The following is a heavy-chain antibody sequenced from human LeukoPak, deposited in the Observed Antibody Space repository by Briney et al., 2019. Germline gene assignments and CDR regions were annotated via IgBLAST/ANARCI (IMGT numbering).Heavy chain of an antibody. D-gene: IGHD1-14*01. J-gene: IGHJ4*02. CDR1: GGSFSGYY. CDR3: ARDSESSFDY. CDR2: INHSGST. V-gene: IGHV4-34*01. Sequence: PSETLSLTCAVYGGSFSGYYWSWIRQPPGKGLEWIGEINHSGSTNYNPSLKSRVTISVDTSKNQLSLKLSSVTAADTAVYYCARDSESSFDYWGQGTLVTVSS.